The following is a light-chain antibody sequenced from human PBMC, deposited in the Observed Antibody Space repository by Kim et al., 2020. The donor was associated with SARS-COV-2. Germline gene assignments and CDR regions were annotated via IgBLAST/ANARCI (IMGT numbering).Light chain of an antibody. V-gene: IGLV2-8*01. J-gene: IGLJ3*02. Sequence: QSALTQPPSASGSPGQSVTISCTGTSSDVGGYNYVSWYQQHPGNAPHLMIYEVSQRPSVVADRFSCSKSGNTASLTVSVLQADDEADYYCSSYAGSNNWVFGGGTQLTVL. CDR1: SSDVGGYNY. CDR2: EVS. CDR3: SSYAGSNNWV.